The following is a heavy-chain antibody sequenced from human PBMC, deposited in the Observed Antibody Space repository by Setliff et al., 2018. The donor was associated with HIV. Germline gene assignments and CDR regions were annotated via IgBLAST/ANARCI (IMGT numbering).Heavy chain of an antibody. V-gene: IGHV1-69*10. J-gene: IGHJ3*02. D-gene: IGHD3-22*01. CDR1: GGTFSSYA. CDR2: IIPILGIA. Sequence: GASVKVSCKASGGTFSSYAISWVRQAPGQGLEWMGGIIPILGIANYAQEFQGRVTITTDESTSTAYMELSSLRSEDTAVYYCARGVNYYDSSGYAPDAFDIWGQGTMVTVSS. CDR3: ARGVNYYDSSGYAPDAFDI.